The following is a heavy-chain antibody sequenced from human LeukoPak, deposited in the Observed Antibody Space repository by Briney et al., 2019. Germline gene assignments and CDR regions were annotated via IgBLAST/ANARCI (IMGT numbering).Heavy chain of an antibody. D-gene: IGHD3-10*01. CDR3: ARGDYYGSGSSDY. J-gene: IGHJ4*02. V-gene: IGHV1-2*02. CDR1: GYTFTCYY. CDR2: INPNSGGT. Sequence: ASVKVSCKASGYTFTCYYMHWVRQAPGQGLEWMGWINPNSGGTNYAQKFQGRVTMTRDTSISTAYMELSRLRSDDTAVYYCARGDYYGSGSSDYWGQGTLVTVSS.